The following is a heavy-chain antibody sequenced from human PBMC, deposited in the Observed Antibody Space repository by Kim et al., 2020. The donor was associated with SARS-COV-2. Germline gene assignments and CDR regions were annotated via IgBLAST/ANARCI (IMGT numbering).Heavy chain of an antibody. D-gene: IGHD6-13*01. J-gene: IGHJ5*02. Sequence: YAQKFQGRVTITADESTSTAYMELSSLRSEDTAVYYCASSHGYSSSWYDPWGQGTLVTVSS. CDR3: ASSHGYSSSWYDP. V-gene: IGHV1-69*01.